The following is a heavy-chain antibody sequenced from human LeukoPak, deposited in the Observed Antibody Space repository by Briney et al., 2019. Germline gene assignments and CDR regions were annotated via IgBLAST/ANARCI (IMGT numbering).Heavy chain of an antibody. CDR3: AREIPKTTAMVLTNWFDP. D-gene: IGHD5-18*01. J-gene: IGHJ5*02. CDR2: IYYSGST. Sequence: PSETLSLTCTVSGGSISSYYWSWIRQPPGKGLEWIGYIYYSGSTNYNPSLKSRVTISVDTSKNQFSLKLSSVTAADTAVYYCAREIPKTTAMVLTNWFDPWGQGTLVTVSS. V-gene: IGHV4-59*01. CDR1: GGSISSYY.